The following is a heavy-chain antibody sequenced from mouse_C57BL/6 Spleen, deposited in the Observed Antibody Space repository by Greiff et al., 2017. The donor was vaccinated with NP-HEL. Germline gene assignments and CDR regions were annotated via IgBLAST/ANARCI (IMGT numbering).Heavy chain of an antibody. D-gene: IGHD2-13*01. J-gene: IGHJ4*01. CDR3: VRQGDFLYAMDY. CDR2: IRSKSNNYAT. Sequence: EVMLVESGGGLVQPKGSLKLSCAASGFSFTTYAMNWVRQAPGKGLEWVARIRSKSNNYATYYADSVKDRFTISRDDSESMLYLQMNNLKTEDTAMYYCVRQGDFLYAMDYWGQGTSVTVSS. V-gene: IGHV10-1*01. CDR1: GFSFTTYA.